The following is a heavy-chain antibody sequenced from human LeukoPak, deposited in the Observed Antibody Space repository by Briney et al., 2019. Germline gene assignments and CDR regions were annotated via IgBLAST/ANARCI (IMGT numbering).Heavy chain of an antibody. CDR3: ASGRTSYALDAFDI. CDR2: ISPGDSDT. CDR1: GKSFTTYW. D-gene: IGHD2-2*01. Sequence: GESLQICCKGAGKSFTTYWICCVRQMPGKGLEWMGIISPGDSDTRYRPSSQGTVTISDDKYIRTAYLQWSSLKASDTAMYYCASGRTSYALDAFDIWGQGTMVTVS. J-gene: IGHJ3*02. V-gene: IGHV5-51*01.